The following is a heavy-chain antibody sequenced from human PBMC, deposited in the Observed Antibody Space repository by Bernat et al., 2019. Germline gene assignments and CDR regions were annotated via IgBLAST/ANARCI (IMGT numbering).Heavy chain of an antibody. CDR2: IYYSGST. Sequence: QLQLQESGPGLVKPSETLSLTCTVSGGSISSSSYYWGWIRQPPGKGLEWIGSIYYSGSTYYNPSLKSRVTISVGTSKGQFSLQLSSVTDADAAVYYCARPSRSGSYFSPVTDSGWFDRWGQGTLVTVSS. J-gene: IGHJ5*02. CDR3: ARPSRSGSYFSPVTDSGWFDR. V-gene: IGHV4-39*01. CDR1: GGSISSSSYY. D-gene: IGHD1-26*01.